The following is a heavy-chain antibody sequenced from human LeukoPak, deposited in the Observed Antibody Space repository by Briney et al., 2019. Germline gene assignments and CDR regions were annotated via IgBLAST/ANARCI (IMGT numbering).Heavy chain of an antibody. V-gene: IGHV3-7*01. Sequence: GGSLRLSCAASGFTFSSYWMSWVRQAPGKGLEWVANIKQGGSEKYYVDSVKGRFTISRDNAKNSLYLQMNSLRAEDTAVYYCARDHCSSTSCHNDYWGQGTLVTVSS. CDR3: ARDHCSSTSCHNDY. CDR1: GFTFSSYW. D-gene: IGHD2-2*01. CDR2: IKQGGSEK. J-gene: IGHJ4*02.